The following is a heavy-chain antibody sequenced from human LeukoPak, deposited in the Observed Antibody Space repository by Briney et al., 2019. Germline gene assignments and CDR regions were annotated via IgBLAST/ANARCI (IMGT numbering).Heavy chain of an antibody. D-gene: IGHD6-13*01. Sequence: GGSLRLSCAASGFTVSSNYMSWVRQAPGKGLEWVSVIYSGGSTYYADSVKGRFTISRDNSKNTLYLQMNSLRAEDTAVYYCAKYAVSRQQLVRYFDYWGQGTLVTVPS. CDR1: GFTVSSNY. V-gene: IGHV3-53*01. CDR3: AKYAVSRQQLVRYFDY. CDR2: IYSGGST. J-gene: IGHJ4*02.